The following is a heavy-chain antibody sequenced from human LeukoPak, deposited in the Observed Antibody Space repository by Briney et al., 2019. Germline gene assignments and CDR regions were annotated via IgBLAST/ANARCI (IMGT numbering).Heavy chain of an antibody. V-gene: IGHV3-23*01. Sequence: GGSLRLSCAASGFTFSSYAMSWVRQAPGKGLEWVSAISGSGGSTYYADSVKGRFTISRDNAKDSLYLQMSSLRAEDTAVYYCAGVGDFFDYWGQGTLVSVSS. CDR1: GFTFSSYA. CDR3: AGVGDFFDY. J-gene: IGHJ4*02. CDR2: ISGSGGST. D-gene: IGHD3-10*01.